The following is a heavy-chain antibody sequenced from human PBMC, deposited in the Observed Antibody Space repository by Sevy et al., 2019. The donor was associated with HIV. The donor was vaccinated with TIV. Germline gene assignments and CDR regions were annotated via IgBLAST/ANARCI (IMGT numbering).Heavy chain of an antibody. CDR3: AKSPAARATRYYYYGMDV. Sequence: GGSLRLSCAASGFTFSSYAMSWVRQAPGKGLEWVSAISGSGGSTYYADSVKGRLTISRDNSKNTLYLQMNSLRAEDTAVYYCAKSPAARATRYYYYGMDVWGQGTTVTVSS. CDR1: GFTFSSYA. D-gene: IGHD2-2*01. V-gene: IGHV3-23*01. CDR2: ISGSGGST. J-gene: IGHJ6*02.